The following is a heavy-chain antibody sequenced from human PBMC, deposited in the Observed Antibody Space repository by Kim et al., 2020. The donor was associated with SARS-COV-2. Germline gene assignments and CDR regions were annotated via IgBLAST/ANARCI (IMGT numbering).Heavy chain of an antibody. V-gene: IGHV3-48*03. CDR1: GFTFSSYE. CDR3: ARDGSGYYTGVGYYGMDV. Sequence: GGSLRLSCAASGFTFSSYEMNWVRQAPGKGLEWVSYISSSGSTIYYADSVKGRFTISRDNAKNSLYLQMNSLRAEDTAVYYCARDGSGYYTGVGYYGMDVWGQGTTVTVSS. J-gene: IGHJ6*02. D-gene: IGHD3-3*01. CDR2: ISSSGSTI.